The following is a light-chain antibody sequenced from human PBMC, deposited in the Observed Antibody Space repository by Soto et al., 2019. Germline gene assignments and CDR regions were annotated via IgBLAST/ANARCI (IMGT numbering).Light chain of an antibody. CDR1: SXNIGAGYD. CDR3: QSYENRLSAYV. CDR2: TNN. J-gene: IGLJ1*01. Sequence: QSVLTQPPSVSGAPGQRVTISCTGSSXNIGAGYDVHWYLQLPGTAPKLLVYTNNNRPSGVPDRFSGSKSGTSASLAITGLQAEDEADYYCQSYENRLSAYVLGTGTKVTVL. V-gene: IGLV1-40*01.